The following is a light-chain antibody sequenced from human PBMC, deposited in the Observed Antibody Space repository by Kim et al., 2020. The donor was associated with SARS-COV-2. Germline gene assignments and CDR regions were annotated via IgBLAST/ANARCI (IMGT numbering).Light chain of an antibody. J-gene: IGLJ3*02. CDR3: SAWDSSLNAWV. Sequence: QAGLTQPPSVSKGLRQTATLTCTGNSNNVGNQGAAWLQQHQGHPPKLLSYRNNNRPSGISERLSASRSENTASLTITGLQPEDEADYYCSAWDSSLNAWVFGGGTQLTVL. V-gene: IGLV10-54*01. CDR1: SNNVGNQG. CDR2: RNN.